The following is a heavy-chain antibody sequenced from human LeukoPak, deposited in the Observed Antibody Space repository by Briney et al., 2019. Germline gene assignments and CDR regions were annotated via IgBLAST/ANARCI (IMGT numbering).Heavy chain of an antibody. CDR3: ARDSSYDILTGYYSDYFDY. D-gene: IGHD3-9*01. CDR2: ISAYNGNT. J-gene: IGHJ4*02. Sequence: ASVKVSCKASGYTFTGYGISWVRQAPGHGLEWMGWISAYNGNTYYAQKLQGRVTMTTDTSTSTAYMELRSLRSDDTAVYYCARDSSYDILTGYYSDYFDYWGQGTLVTVSS. V-gene: IGHV1-18*01. CDR1: GYTFTGYG.